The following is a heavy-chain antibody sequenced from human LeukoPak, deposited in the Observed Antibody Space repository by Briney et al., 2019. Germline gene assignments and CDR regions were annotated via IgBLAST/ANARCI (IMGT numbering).Heavy chain of an antibody. CDR3: ARQAPGYCSGGSCYSTKYYFDY. CDR2: IYYSGST. J-gene: IGHJ4*02. D-gene: IGHD2-15*01. V-gene: IGHV4-59*08. CDR1: GGSISPYY. Sequence: SETLSLTCTVSGGSISPYYWSWIRQPPGKGLEWIGYIYYSGSTNYNPSLESRVTISVDTSKNQFSLKLNSVTAADTAVYYCARQAPGYCSGGSCYSTKYYFDYWGQGTLVTVSS.